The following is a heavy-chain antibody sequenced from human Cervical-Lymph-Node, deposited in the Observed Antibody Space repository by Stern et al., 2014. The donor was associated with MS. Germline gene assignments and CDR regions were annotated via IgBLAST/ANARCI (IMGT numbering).Heavy chain of an antibody. CDR1: GGTFSDYA. Sequence: VELVESGAEETKPGSSVKGSCKASGGTFSDYAISWVRQAPGQGLEWMGGIIPIFGSTDYAKNFQGRVTITADESTTTAYMDLSSLRSEDTAVYYCARGAYCGGDCYWGWFDSWGQGTLVTVSS. J-gene: IGHJ5*01. CDR2: IIPIFGST. CDR3: ARGAYCGGDCYWGWFDS. D-gene: IGHD2-21*02. V-gene: IGHV1-69*01.